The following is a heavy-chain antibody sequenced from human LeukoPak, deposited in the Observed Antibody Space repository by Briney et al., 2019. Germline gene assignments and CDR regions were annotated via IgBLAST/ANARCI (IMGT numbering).Heavy chain of an antibody. V-gene: IGHV4-59*12. D-gene: IGHD3-10*01. CDR2: IYYSGNT. CDR1: GGSISTYY. J-gene: IGHJ4*02. Sequence: SETLSLTCTVSGGSISTYYWSWIRQPPGKGLEWIGSIYYSGNTYYNASLKSRVTISVDTSKNQFSLKLSSVTAADTAVYYCAREKMVRGVHFDYWGQGTLVTVSS. CDR3: AREKMVRGVHFDY.